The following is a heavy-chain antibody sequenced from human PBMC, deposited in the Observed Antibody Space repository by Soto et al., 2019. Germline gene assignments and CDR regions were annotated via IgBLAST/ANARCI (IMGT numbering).Heavy chain of an antibody. D-gene: IGHD3-3*01. CDR1: GFTVSSNY. Sequence: EVQLVESGGGLVQPGGSLRLSCAASGFTVSSNYMSWVRQAPGKGLEWVSVIYSGGSTYYADSVKGRFTISRDNSMNTLYLQMNSLRAEDTAVYYCARVNTIFDAFYYYYYMDVWSKGTTVTVSS. CDR3: ARVNTIFDAFYYYYYMDV. CDR2: IYSGGST. V-gene: IGHV3-66*01. J-gene: IGHJ6*03.